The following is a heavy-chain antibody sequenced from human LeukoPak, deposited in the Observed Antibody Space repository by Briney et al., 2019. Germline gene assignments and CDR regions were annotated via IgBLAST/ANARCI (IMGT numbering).Heavy chain of an antibody. CDR3: ARDPGDGYNR. CDR1: GFTFSSYS. J-gene: IGHJ4*02. V-gene: IGHV3-48*04. D-gene: IGHD5-24*01. CDR2: ITSTGTTI. Sequence: HPGGSLRLSCAASGFTFSSYSMIWVRQAPGKGLEWVSYITSTGTTIYYAESVKGRFTISRDNAKSSLYLQMNSLRVEDTAVYYCARDPGDGYNRWGQGTLVTVSS.